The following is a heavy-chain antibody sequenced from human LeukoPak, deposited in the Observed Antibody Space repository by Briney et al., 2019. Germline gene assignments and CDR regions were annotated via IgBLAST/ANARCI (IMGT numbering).Heavy chain of an antibody. CDR2: INPDGNKK. J-gene: IGHJ4*02. CDR1: GLTFSSSW. D-gene: IGHD5-18*01. Sequence: GGSLRLSCAVSGLTFSSSWMDWVRQAPGKGLEWVASINPDGNKKYSADSVKGRFTISRDNAENSLYLQTNSLRVEDTAFYYCARDLAYSRLDYWGQGMLVTVSS. CDR3: ARDLAYSRLDY. V-gene: IGHV3-7*01.